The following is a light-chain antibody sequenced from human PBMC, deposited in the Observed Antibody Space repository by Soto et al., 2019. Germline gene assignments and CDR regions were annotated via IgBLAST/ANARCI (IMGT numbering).Light chain of an antibody. J-gene: IGKJ5*01. CDR3: QQRSKWPPEVT. V-gene: IGKV1D-12*01. CDR2: AAS. Sequence: DIQMTQSPSSVSASVGDRVTITCRGSQGISSWLAWYQQKPGKAPKLLIYAASSLQSGVPSRFSGSGSGTDFTLTISSLQPEDFAVYYCQQRSKWPPEVTFGQGTRLEIK. CDR1: QGISSW.